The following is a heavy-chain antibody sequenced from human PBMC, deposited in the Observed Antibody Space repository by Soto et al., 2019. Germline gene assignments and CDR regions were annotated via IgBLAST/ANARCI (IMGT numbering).Heavy chain of an antibody. J-gene: IGHJ4*02. CDR2: INPNSGGA. CDR3: ARDDYGGNSMDC. D-gene: IGHD4-17*01. Sequence: AAVKVSCKASGYTFTGYYIHWVRQAPGQGLEWMGWINPNSGGANYAQKFQGWVTMTRDTSITTAYMELSRLRYDATAVYYCARDDYGGNSMDCWGRGTLVTVSS. V-gene: IGHV1-2*04. CDR1: GYTFTGYY.